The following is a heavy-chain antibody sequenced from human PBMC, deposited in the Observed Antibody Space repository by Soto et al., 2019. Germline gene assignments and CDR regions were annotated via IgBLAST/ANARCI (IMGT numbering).Heavy chain of an antibody. J-gene: IGHJ4*02. V-gene: IGHV5-10-1*01. CDR3: ARQIYDSDTGPNFQYYFDS. Sequence: PGESLKISCKGSVYSFAGYGITWVRRKPGKGLEWMGRIDPSDSQTYYSPSFRGHVTISVTKSITTVFLQWSSLRASDTAMYYCARQIYDSDTGPNFQYYFDSWGQGTPVTVSS. CDR1: VYSFAGYG. CDR2: IDPSDSQT. D-gene: IGHD3-22*01.